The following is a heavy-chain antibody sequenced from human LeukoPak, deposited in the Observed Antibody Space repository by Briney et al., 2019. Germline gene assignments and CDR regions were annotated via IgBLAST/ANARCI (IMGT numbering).Heavy chain of an antibody. V-gene: IGHV4-59*01. CDR3: ARDSGDSYYNPNNWFDP. J-gene: IGHJ5*02. D-gene: IGHD3-10*01. CDR2: IYYSGST. CDR1: GGSISNYY. Sequence: SETPSLTCTVSGGSISNYYWSWLRQPPGKGLEWIGYIYYSGSTNYNPSLKSRVTISVDTSKNQFSLKLSSVTAADTAVYYCARDSGDSYYNPNNWFDPWGQGTLVTVSS.